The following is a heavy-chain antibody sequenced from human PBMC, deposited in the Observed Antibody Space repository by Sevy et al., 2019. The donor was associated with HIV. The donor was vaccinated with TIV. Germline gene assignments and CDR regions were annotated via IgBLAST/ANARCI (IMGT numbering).Heavy chain of an antibody. V-gene: IGHV3-74*01. J-gene: IGHJ5*02. CDR3: ARERGDIVVVPAANYKNWFDP. CDR2: INSDGSST. D-gene: IGHD2-2*01. CDR1: GFTFSSYW. Sequence: GGSLRLSCAASGFTFSSYWMHWVRQAPGKGLVWVSRINSDGSSTSYADSVKGRFTISRDNAKNTLYLQMNSLRAEDTAVYYCARERGDIVVVPAANYKNWFDPWDQGTLVTVSS.